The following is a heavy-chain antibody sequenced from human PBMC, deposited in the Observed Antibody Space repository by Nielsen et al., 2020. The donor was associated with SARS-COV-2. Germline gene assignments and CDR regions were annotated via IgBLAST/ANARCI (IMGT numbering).Heavy chain of an antibody. CDR1: GGTFSSYA. CDR2: IIPIFGTA. CDR3: ARDHGSAIDY. Sequence: SVKVSCKASGGTFSSYAISWVRQAPGQGLEWMGGIIPIFGTANYAQKFQGRVTMTRNTSISTAYMELSSLRSKDTAVYYCARDHGSAIDYWGQGTLVTVSS. J-gene: IGHJ4*02. V-gene: IGHV1-69*05.